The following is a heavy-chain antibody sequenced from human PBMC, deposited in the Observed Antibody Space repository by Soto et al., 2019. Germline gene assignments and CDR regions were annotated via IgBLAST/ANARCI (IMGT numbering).Heavy chain of an antibody. Sequence: SETLSLTCTVSGGSISSSSYYWGWIRQPPGKGLEWIGSIYYSGSTYYNPSLKSRVTISVDTSKNQFSLKLSSVTAADTAVYYCARGNTIFGVVYHYYYGMDVWG. J-gene: IGHJ6*01. D-gene: IGHD3-3*01. CDR1: GGSISSSSYY. CDR3: ARGNTIFGVVYHYYYGMDV. V-gene: IGHV4-39*01. CDR2: IYYSGST.